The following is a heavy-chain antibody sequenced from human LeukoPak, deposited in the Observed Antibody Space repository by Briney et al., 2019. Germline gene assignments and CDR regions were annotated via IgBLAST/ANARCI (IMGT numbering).Heavy chain of an antibody. CDR1: GFTFDDYA. D-gene: IGHD6-13*01. V-gene: IGHV3-9*01. J-gene: IGHJ4*02. Sequence: PGGSLRLSCAASGFTFDDYAMHWVRHAPGKGLEWVSGISWNSGSIGYADSVKGRFTISRDNAKNSLYLQMNSLRVEDTALYYCAKDKFFLAAADRGTYDYWGQGTLVTVSS. CDR3: AKDKFFLAAADRGTYDY. CDR2: ISWNSGSI.